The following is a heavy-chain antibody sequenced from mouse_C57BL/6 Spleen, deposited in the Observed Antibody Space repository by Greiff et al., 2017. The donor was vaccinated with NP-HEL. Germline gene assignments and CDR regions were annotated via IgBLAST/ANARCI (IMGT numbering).Heavy chain of an antibody. V-gene: IGHV1-50*01. CDR2: IDPSDSYT. Sequence: QVQLQQSGAELVKPGASVKLSCKASGYTFTSYWMQWVKQRPGQGLEWIGEIDPSDSYTNYNQKFKGKATLTVDTSSSTAYMQLSSLTSEDSAVYYCARSSITTVVAPTLDYWGQGTTLTVSS. J-gene: IGHJ2*01. D-gene: IGHD1-1*01. CDR1: GYTFTSYW. CDR3: ARSSITTVVAPTLDY.